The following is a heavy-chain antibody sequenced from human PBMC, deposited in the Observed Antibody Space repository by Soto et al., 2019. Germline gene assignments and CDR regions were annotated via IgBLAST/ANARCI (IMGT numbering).Heavy chain of an antibody. J-gene: IGHJ5*02. CDR1: GFTFSSYA. Sequence: PGGCLRLSCAASGFTFSSYAMSWVRQAPGKGLEWVSAIGGRGGSTYYADSVKGRFTISRDSSKNTLYLQMNSLRAEDTAVYYCAKQGDYDFWSSSNNCLGPRRQRPLVTAS. CDR2: IGGRGGST. V-gene: IGHV3-23*01. D-gene: IGHD3-3*01. CDR3: AKQGDYDFWSSSNNCLGP.